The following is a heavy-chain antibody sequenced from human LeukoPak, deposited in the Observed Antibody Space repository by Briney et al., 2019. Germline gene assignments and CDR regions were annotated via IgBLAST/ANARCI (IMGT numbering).Heavy chain of an antibody. J-gene: IGHJ4*02. CDR3: AREGSRSSLGGYGY. D-gene: IGHD6-6*01. V-gene: IGHV1-46*01. Sequence: ASVKVSCKASGYSFRSYYINWVRQAPGQGLEWMGLINPGGDYTKYAQTFQGRVTMTRDTSTNIVYMHLSSLRSEDTAIYYCAREGSRSSLGGYGYWGQGTLVTVSS. CDR1: GYSFRSYY. CDR2: INPGGDYT.